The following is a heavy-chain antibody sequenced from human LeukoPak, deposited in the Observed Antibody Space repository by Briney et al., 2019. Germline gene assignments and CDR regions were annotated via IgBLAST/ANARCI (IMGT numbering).Heavy chain of an antibody. CDR3: AVSIAAAGDFDY. D-gene: IGHD6-13*01. V-gene: IGHV1-18*01. CDR1: GYTFTSYG. CDR2: ISAYNGNT. Sequence: GASVKVSCKASGYTFTSYGISWVRQAPGQGLEWMGWISAYNGNTNYAQKLQGRVTMTTDTSTSTAYMELRSLRSDDTAVYYRAVSIAAAGDFDYWGQGTLVTVSS. J-gene: IGHJ4*02.